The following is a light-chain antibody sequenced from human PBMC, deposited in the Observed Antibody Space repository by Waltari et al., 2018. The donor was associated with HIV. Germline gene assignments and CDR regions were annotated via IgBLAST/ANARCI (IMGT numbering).Light chain of an antibody. CDR1: SSNIGKNY. CDR3: ETWDSSLSAGV. V-gene: IGLV1-51*02. J-gene: IGLJ2*01. Sequence: SVLTQPPSVSAAPGQRVTISCSGSSSNIGKNYVSWYQQVPRTAPKLLIYENTKRPSGIPDRFSGSKSGTSATLGITGLQTGDEADYYCETWDSSLSAGVFGGGTKVIVL. CDR2: ENT.